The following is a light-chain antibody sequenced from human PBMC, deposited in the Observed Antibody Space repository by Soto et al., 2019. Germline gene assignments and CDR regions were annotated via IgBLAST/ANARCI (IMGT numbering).Light chain of an antibody. CDR2: GTS. CDR1: QSLTDNY. Sequence: EIVLTQSPGTLSLSQGERVTLCCRGSQSLTDNYLAWYQHKPGQAPRLLIYGTSNRATAIPDRFSGSGFGTDFTLTITRLEPEDFAVYYCQQYGDSPQTFGPGTKVDIK. V-gene: IGKV3-20*01. CDR3: QQYGDSPQT. J-gene: IGKJ1*01.